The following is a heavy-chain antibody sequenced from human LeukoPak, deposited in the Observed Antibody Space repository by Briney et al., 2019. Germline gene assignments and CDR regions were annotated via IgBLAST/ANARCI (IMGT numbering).Heavy chain of an antibody. J-gene: IGHJ4*02. CDR1: GFTFSSYA. CDR3: ARVGYYASGPFSYFDY. Sequence: SGGSLRLSCSASGFTFSSYAMHWVRQAPGKGLEYVSAISSNGGSTYYADSVKGRFTISRDNSKNTLYLQMNSLSVEDMAVYYCARVGYYASGPFSYFDYWGQGTLVTVSS. CDR2: ISSNGGST. D-gene: IGHD3-10*01. V-gene: IGHV3-64*04.